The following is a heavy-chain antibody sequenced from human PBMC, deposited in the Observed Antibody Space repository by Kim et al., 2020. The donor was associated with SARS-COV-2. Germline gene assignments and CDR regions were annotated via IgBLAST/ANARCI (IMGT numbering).Heavy chain of an antibody. D-gene: IGHD3-22*01. CDR3: AREGNIIYYDSSGYYPYYGMDV. CDR1: GFTFSSYW. V-gene: IGHV3-7*01. CDR2: IKQDGSEK. J-gene: IGHJ6*02. Sequence: GGSLRLSCAASGFTFSSYWMSWVRQAPGKGLEWVANIKQDGSEKYYVDSVKGRFTISRDNAKNSLYLQMNSLRAEDTAVYYCAREGNIIYYDSSGYYPYYGMDVWGQGTTVTVSS.